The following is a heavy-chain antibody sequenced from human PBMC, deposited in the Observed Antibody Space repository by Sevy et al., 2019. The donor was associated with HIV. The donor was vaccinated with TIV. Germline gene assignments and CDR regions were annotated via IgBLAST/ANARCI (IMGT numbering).Heavy chain of an antibody. J-gene: IGHJ5*02. D-gene: IGHD3-10*01. V-gene: IGHV4-59*01. CDR3: ARGSTMVRGVIIGFDP. CDR2: LYYSGST. Sequence: SETLSLTCTVSGGSISSYYWSWIRQPPDKGLEWIGYLYYSGSTNNNPSLKSRVTISVDTSKNQFSLKLSSVTAADTAVYYCARGSTMVRGVIIGFDPWGQGTLVTVSS. CDR1: GGSISSYY.